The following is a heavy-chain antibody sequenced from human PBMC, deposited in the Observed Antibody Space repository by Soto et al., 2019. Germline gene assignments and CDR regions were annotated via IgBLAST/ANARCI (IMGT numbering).Heavy chain of an antibody. CDR3: ARHFSVDYFDY. Sequence: PSETLSLTCPVSGDSITSNSYFWAWIRQPPGKGLEWIGSIYYSGTTYINPSLKSRVTISVDRSKNQFSLKLSSVTAADTAVYYCARHFSVDYFDYWGQGALVTVSS. J-gene: IGHJ4*02. CDR2: IYYSGTT. V-gene: IGHV4-39*01. CDR1: GDSITSNSYF.